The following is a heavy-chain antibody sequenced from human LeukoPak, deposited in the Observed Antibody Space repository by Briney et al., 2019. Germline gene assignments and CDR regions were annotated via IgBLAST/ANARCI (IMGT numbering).Heavy chain of an antibody. J-gene: IGHJ4*02. D-gene: IGHD3-10*01. CDR3: VRHGGSGNYYYFDY. Sequence: RGESLKITCKGSGYRFSSSWIGWVRQMPGKGLEWMGIIYPGDSDTRYSPSFQGQVTISADKSNSTAYLQWSSLKASDTAMYYCVRHGGSGNYYYFDYWGQGTLVTVSS. CDR2: IYPGDSDT. V-gene: IGHV5-51*01. CDR1: GYRFSSSW.